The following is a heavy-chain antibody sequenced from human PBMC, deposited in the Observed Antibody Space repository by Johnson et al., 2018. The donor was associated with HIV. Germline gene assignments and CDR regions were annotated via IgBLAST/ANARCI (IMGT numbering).Heavy chain of an antibody. J-gene: IGHJ3*02. CDR3: GKDLDDSSGYYRPELAFDI. V-gene: IGHV3-20*04. Sequence: VQLVESGGGVVRPGGSRRLSCEASGFTFDDYGMSWVRQAPGKGLEWVSGINWHGGSTGYADSVKGRFTIFRDNAKNSLYLQMNSLRAEDTALYYCGKDLDDSSGYYRPELAFDIWGQGTMVTVSS. D-gene: IGHD3-22*01. CDR2: INWHGGST. CDR1: GFTFDDYG.